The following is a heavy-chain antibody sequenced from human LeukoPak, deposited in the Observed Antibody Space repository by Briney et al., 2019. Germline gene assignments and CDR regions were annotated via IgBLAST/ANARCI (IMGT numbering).Heavy chain of an antibody. J-gene: IGHJ3*02. CDR1: GGSISSYY. CDR3: ARGTRQTRIAAARSRAFDI. Sequence: SETLSLTCTVSGGSISSYYWSWVRQPAGKGLEWIGRIYGSGGTNYNPSLKSRVTISVDKSKNQFSLKLSSVTAADTAVYYCARGTRQTRIAAARSRAFDIWGQGTMVTVSS. V-gene: IGHV4-4*07. CDR2: IYGSGGT. D-gene: IGHD6-13*01.